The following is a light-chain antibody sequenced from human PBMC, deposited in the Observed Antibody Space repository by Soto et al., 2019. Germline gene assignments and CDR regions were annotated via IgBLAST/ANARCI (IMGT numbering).Light chain of an antibody. CDR2: GAS. Sequence: EIVMTQSPDTLSVSPGERATLSCRASQSVSSNLAWYQQKPGQAPRLLIYGASIRATDIPARFSGSGSGTEFTLTISSLQSEDFAVYYCQQYNNWPPVTFGQGTKVDVK. J-gene: IGKJ1*01. V-gene: IGKV3-15*01. CDR3: QQYNNWPPVT. CDR1: QSVSSN.